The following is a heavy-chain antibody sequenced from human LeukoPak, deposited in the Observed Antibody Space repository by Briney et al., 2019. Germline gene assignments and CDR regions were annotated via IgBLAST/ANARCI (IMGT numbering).Heavy chain of an antibody. CDR3: AKGTWFGDYPVPFDS. CDR2: ISGSGDST. Sequence: PGGSLRLSCAASGFTFSSYAMGWVRQAPGKGLERVSAISGSGDSTYYADSVKGRFTISRDNSKNTLFLQMNSLRAEDAAVYYCAKGTWFGDYPVPFDSWGQGTLVAVSS. CDR1: GFTFSSYA. J-gene: IGHJ4*02. D-gene: IGHD3-10*01. V-gene: IGHV3-23*01.